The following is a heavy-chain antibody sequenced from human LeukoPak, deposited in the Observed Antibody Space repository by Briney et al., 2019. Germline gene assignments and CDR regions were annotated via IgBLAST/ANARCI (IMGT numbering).Heavy chain of an antibody. CDR2: INHSGST. CDR1: GGSFSGYY. D-gene: IGHD3-10*01. V-gene: IGHV4-34*01. CDR3: ARTYYYGSGSYYIIFDAFDI. Sequence: PSETLSLTCAVYGGSFSGYYWSWIRQPPGKGLEWIGEINHSGSTNYNPSLKSRVTISVDTSKNQFSLKLSSVTAADTAVYYCARTYYYGSGSYYIIFDAFDIWGQGTMVTVSS. J-gene: IGHJ3*02.